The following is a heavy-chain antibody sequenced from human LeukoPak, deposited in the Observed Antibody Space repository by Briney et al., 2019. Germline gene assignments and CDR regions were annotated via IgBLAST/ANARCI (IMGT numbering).Heavy chain of an antibody. D-gene: IGHD3-22*01. CDR2: INDSGST. CDR1: GGSFSGYY. V-gene: IGHV4-34*01. J-gene: IGHJ4*02. CDR3: ARVIDYDISGYYLAY. Sequence: SETLSLTCAVYGGSFSGYYWSWIRQPPGKGLEWIGEINDSGSTNCNPSLKSRVTISVDTSKNQFSLKLSSVTAPDTAVYYCARVIDYDISGYYLAYWGQGTLVTVSS.